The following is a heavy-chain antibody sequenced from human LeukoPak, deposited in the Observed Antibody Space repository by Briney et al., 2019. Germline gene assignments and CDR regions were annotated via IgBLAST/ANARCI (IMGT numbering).Heavy chain of an antibody. CDR1: GFTFSSFA. V-gene: IGHV3-23*01. D-gene: IGHD2-8*02. J-gene: IGHJ4*02. CDR3: AKPRTTGLGWAQFDY. CDR2: FDGNGPNT. Sequence: GSLRLSCAASGFTFSSFAMTWVRQAPGKGLEWVSGFDGNGPNTYYADSVKGRWTISGDNSRNTLYLEMNSLRPEDTAIYYCAKPRTTGLGWAQFDYWGQGSLVTVSS.